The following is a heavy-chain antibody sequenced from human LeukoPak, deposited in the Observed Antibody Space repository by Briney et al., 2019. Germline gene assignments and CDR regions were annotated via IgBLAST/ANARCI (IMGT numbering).Heavy chain of an antibody. CDR2: ISSSSSII. Sequence: QPGGSLRLSCAASGFTSSSYSMNWVRQAPGKGLEWISYISSSSSIIYYADSVKGRFTISRDNAKNSLYLQMNSLRDEDTAVFYCASFSLTSSRLNFDYWGQGTLVTVSS. D-gene: IGHD6-13*01. V-gene: IGHV3-48*02. J-gene: IGHJ4*02. CDR3: ASFSLTSSRLNFDY. CDR1: GFTSSSYS.